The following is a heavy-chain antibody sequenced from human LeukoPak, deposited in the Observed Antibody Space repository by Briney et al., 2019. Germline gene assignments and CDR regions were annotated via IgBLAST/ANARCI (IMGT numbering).Heavy chain of an antibody. CDR3: AREDYGDSPPHFDY. Sequence: GGSLRLSCAASGFSVSGKFMSWVRQAPGKGLEWVSIIHYDGKIRYAGSVGGRFTVSRDNSKNTLYLQMNSLRAEDTAVYYCAREDYGDSPPHFDYWGQGTLVTVSS. J-gene: IGHJ4*02. CDR1: GFSVSGKF. D-gene: IGHD4-17*01. V-gene: IGHV3-53*05. CDR2: IHYDGKI.